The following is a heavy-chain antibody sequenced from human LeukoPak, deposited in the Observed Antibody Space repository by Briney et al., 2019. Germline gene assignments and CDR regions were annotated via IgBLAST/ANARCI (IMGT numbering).Heavy chain of an antibody. J-gene: IGHJ5*02. V-gene: IGHV1-2*02. CDR1: GYTFTGYY. Sequence: GASVTVSCTASGYTFTGYYMRWVRQAPGQGLEWMGWINPNSGGTNYAQKFQGRVTMTRDTSISTAYMELSRLRSDDTAVYYCARDPVVVTAIASNWFDPWGQGTLVTVSS. D-gene: IGHD2-21*02. CDR2: INPNSGGT. CDR3: ARDPVVVTAIASNWFDP.